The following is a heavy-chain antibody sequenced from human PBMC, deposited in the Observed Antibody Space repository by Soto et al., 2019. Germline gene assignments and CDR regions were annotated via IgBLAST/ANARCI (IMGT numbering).Heavy chain of an antibody. CDR2: INHSGST. V-gene: IGHV4-34*01. J-gene: IGHJ6*02. CDR3: ARDGPDYYGSGSYAAYGMDV. CDR1: GGSFSGYY. Sequence: SETLSLTCAVYGGSFSGYYWSWIRQPPGKGLEWIGEINHSGSTNYNPSLKSRVTISVDTSKNQFSLKLSSVTAADTAVYYCARDGPDYYGSGSYAAYGMDVWGQGTTVTVSS. D-gene: IGHD3-10*01.